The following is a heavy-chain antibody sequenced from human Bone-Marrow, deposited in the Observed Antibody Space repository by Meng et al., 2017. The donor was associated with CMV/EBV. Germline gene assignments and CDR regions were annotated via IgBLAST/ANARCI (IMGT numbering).Heavy chain of an antibody. J-gene: IGHJ3*02. Sequence: ASVKVSCKASGYTFTGYYMHWVRQAPGQGLEWMGWINPNSGGTNYAQKFLGRVTMTRDTSISTAYMELSRLRSDDTAVYYCARDLGWNVFWCGYTVGAFDIWGQGTMVTVSS. V-gene: IGHV1-2*02. CDR2: INPNSGGT. CDR1: GYTFTGYY. D-gene: IGHD3-3*01. CDR3: ARDLGWNVFWCGYTVGAFDI.